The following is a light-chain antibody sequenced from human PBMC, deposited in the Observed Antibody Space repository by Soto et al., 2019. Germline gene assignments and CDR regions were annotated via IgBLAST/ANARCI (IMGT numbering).Light chain of an antibody. CDR1: QSVSNNY. CDR2: GAS. CDR3: QQYQTYST. J-gene: IGKJ5*01. Sequence: EIVLTQSPGTLSLSPGERATLSCRASQSVSNNYLAWYQQKPGQAPRLLIYGASNRATGIPDRFSGSGSGTDFTLTISSLQPDDFATYFCQQYQTYSTFGQGTRLEI. V-gene: IGKV3-20*01.